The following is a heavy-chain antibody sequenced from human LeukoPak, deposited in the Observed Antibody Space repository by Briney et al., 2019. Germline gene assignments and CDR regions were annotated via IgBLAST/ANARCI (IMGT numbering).Heavy chain of an antibody. CDR2: IRQDGSEK. Sequence: GGSLRLSCAASGFTFNSYWMSWVRQAPGKGLEWVANIRQDGSEKYYVDSVKGRFTISRDNAKNSVYLQMNSLRAEDTAVYYCARQLGGSGSYWGQGTLVTVSS. J-gene: IGHJ4*02. D-gene: IGHD3-10*01. CDR3: ARQLGGSGSY. V-gene: IGHV3-7*01. CDR1: GFTFNSYW.